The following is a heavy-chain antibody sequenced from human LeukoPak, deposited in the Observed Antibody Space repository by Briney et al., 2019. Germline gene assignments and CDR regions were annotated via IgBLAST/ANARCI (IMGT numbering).Heavy chain of an antibody. CDR2: INAGNGNT. Sequence: ASVKVSCKASGYTFTSYAMHWVRQAPGQRLEWMGWINAGNGNTKYSQKFQGRITITRDTSASTAYMVLSSLRSEDTAVYYCARSGITVTTMDNWWFGDWFDPWGQGTLVTVSS. CDR1: GYTFTSYA. V-gene: IGHV1-3*01. CDR3: ARSGITVTTMDNWWFGDWFDP. D-gene: IGHD4-17*01. J-gene: IGHJ5*02.